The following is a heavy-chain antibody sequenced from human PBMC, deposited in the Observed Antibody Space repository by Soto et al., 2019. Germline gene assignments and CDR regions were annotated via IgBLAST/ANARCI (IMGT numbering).Heavy chain of an antibody. CDR3: ARGAVARWDDAFDI. Sequence: QVQLQQWGAGLLKPSETLSLTCAVYGGSFSGYYWSWIRQPPGKGLEWIGEITHSGSTNYNPSLKSRVTISVDTSKNQFSLKLSSVTAADTAVYYCARGAVARWDDAFDIWGQGTMVTVSS. CDR1: GGSFSGYY. D-gene: IGHD6-19*01. V-gene: IGHV4-34*01. J-gene: IGHJ3*02. CDR2: ITHSGST.